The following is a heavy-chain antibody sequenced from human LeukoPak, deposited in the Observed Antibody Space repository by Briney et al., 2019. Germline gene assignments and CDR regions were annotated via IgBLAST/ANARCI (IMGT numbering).Heavy chain of an antibody. CDR2: IKPSGGST. Sequence: VASVTVSCKASGYTFTNYYIHWVRQAPGQGLEWMGIIKPSGGSTSYTQKFRGRVTMTRDTSTSIVYMELSSLRSDDTAVYYCARDGDDGFLDYWGQGTQVTVSS. CDR3: ARDGDDGFLDY. J-gene: IGHJ4*02. D-gene: IGHD3-10*01. V-gene: IGHV1-46*01. CDR1: GYTFTNYY.